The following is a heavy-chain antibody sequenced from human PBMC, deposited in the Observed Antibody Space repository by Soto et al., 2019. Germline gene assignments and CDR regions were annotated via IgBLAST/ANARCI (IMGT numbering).Heavy chain of an antibody. Sequence: QVQLVQSGAEVKKPGSSVKVSCKASGGTFSSYAISWVRQAPGQGLEGMGGIIPIFGTANYAQKFQGRVTINADESTSTAYMELSSLRSEATAVYYCARDIGVITGTTGGSDYWCQGTLVTVSS. CDR2: IIPIFGTA. CDR1: GGTFSSYA. CDR3: ARDIGVITGTTGGSDY. D-gene: IGHD1-7*01. V-gene: IGHV1-69*01. J-gene: IGHJ4*02.